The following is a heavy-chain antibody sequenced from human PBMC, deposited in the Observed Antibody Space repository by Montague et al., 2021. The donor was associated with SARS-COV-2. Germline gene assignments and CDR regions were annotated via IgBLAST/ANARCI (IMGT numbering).Heavy chain of an antibody. D-gene: IGHD3-9*01. CDR3: ARVRYSDDWTFDY. CDR2: INHSGTT. V-gene: IGHV4-34*10. Sequence: SETLSLTCAVYGGSFSAYYWSWIRQPPGRGLEWIGEINHSGTTNYKSSLESRLSMSVDTSKNQFSLKLISVTAADTAVYYCARVRYSDDWTFDYWGQGTLVTVSS. J-gene: IGHJ4*02. CDR1: GGSFSAYY.